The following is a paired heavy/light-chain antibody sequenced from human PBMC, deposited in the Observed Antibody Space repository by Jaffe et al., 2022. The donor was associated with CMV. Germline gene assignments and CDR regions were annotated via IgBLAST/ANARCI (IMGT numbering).Heavy chain of an antibody. V-gene: IGHV1-69*01. CDR1: GGTFTSYA. J-gene: IGHJ6*02. Sequence: QVQLVQSGAEVKKPGSSVKVSCKASGGTFTSYAVSWVRQAPGQGLEWMGGIIPLFGAANYAQKFQGTVTIIADESTSTVYMELSGLRSEDTAVYYCARRSGTYGDSFYYGLDVWGQGTTVTVSS. CDR2: IIPLFGAA. D-gene: IGHD4-17*01. CDR3: ARRSGTYGDSFYYGLDV.
Light chain of an antibody. CDR1: SSDVGAYNY. J-gene: IGLJ2*01. CDR2: EVS. V-gene: IGLV2-8*01. Sequence: QSALTQPPSASGSPGQSVTISCTGTSSDVGAYNYVSWYQQHPGKAPKLMIYEVSKWPSGVPDRFSGSKSGNTASLTVSGLQTEDEADYYCSSYAGSNTVVFGGGTKLTVL. CDR3: SSYAGSNTVV.